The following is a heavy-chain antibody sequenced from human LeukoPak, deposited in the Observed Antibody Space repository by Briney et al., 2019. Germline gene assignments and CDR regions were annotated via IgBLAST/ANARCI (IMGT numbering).Heavy chain of an antibody. J-gene: IGHJ6*03. CDR2: MYISGST. CDR3: ARDSTVTRGYYYYMDV. Sequence: PSETLSLTCTVSGGSISSGSYYWSWIRQPAGKGLEWIGRMYISGSTNYNPSLKSRVTISVDTSKNQFSLKLSSVTAAGTAVYYCARDSTVTRGYYYYMDVWGKGTTVTVPS. D-gene: IGHD4-17*01. V-gene: IGHV4-61*02. CDR1: GGSISSGSYY.